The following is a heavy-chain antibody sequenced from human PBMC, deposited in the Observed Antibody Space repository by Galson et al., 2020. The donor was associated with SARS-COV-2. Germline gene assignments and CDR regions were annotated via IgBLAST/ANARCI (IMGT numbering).Heavy chain of an antibody. V-gene: IGHV3-23*01. J-gene: IGHJ4*02. D-gene: IGHD2-15*01. CDR2: ISTGGNKI. Sequence: GESLKISCAASGFTFSTCAMNWVRQAPGKGLEWVSRISTGGNKIYYADSVKGRFTISRDNSKSTLFLQMNTLRVEDSAIYYCVKDRERGPLGYCGDAGCRSHDYWGQGTLVTVSS. CDR3: VKDRERGPLGYCGDAGCRSHDY. CDR1: GFTFSTCA.